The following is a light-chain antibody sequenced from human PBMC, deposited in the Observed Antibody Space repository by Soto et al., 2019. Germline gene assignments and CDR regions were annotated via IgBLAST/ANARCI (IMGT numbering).Light chain of an antibody. V-gene: IGLV2-14*03. CDR2: DVS. Sequence: QSLLTQPASVSGSPGQSITISCTGTSSDVGGYNYVSWYQHHPGKAPKLIIYDVSNRPSGVSNRFSGSKSGNTASLTISGLQPEDEADYYCSSNTTSDTRQIVFGTGTKVTVL. J-gene: IGLJ1*01. CDR1: SSDVGGYNY. CDR3: SSNTTSDTRQIV.